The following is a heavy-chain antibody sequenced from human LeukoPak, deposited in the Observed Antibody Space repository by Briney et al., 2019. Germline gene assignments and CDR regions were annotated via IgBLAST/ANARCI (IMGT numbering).Heavy chain of an antibody. Sequence: SETLSLTCAVYGGSFSGYYWSWIRQPPEKGLELIGEINHSGSTNYNPSLKSRVTISVDTSKNQFSLKLSSVTAADTAVYYCARGHTKTTGADAFDIWGQGTMVTVSS. CDR2: INHSGST. CDR3: ARGHTKTTGADAFDI. V-gene: IGHV4-34*01. CDR1: GGSFSGYY. J-gene: IGHJ3*02. D-gene: IGHD4-11*01.